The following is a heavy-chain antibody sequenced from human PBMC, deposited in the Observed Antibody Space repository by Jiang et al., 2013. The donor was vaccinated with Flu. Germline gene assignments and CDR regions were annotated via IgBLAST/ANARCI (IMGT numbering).Heavy chain of an antibody. V-gene: IGHV4-30-2*04. J-gene: IGHJ5*02. CDR3: ARDRHFSWFDP. CDR2: SGST. Sequence: SGSTYYNPSLKSRVTISVDTSKNQFSLKLSSVTAADTAVYYCARDRHFSWFDPWGQGTLVTVSS. D-gene: IGHD3-3*02.